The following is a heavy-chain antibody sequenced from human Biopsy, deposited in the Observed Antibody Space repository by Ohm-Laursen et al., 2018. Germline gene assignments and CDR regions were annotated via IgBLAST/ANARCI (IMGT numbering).Heavy chain of an antibody. CDR2: IYFTGRT. J-gene: IGHJ2*01. CDR1: GGPIDSYY. CDR3: ASAGYNPDWNFDL. V-gene: IGHV4-59*12. D-gene: IGHD5-24*01. Sequence: SETLSLTCTVSGGPIDSYYWSWLRQPPGQALGWIGSIYFTGRTNYNPSLKRRVTMSVNKSKKQFSLRLSSMTAADTAVYYCASAGYNPDWNFDLWGRGTRVTVSS.